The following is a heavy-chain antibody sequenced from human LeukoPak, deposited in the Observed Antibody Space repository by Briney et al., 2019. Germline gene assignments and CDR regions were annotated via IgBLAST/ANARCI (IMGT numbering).Heavy chain of an antibody. J-gene: IGHJ4*02. CDR2: INPNSGGT. D-gene: IGHD6-13*01. Sequence: ASVKVSCKASGYPFTGYYMHWVRQAPGQGLEWMGWINPNSGGTNYAQKFQGRVTMTRDTSISTAYMELSRLRSDDTAVYYCARSVAAAGTSGRENDYWGQGTLVTVSS. CDR3: ARSVAAAGTSGRENDY. CDR1: GYPFTGYY. V-gene: IGHV1-2*02.